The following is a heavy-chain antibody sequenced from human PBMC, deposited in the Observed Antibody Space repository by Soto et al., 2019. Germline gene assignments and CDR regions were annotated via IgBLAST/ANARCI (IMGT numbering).Heavy chain of an antibody. J-gene: IGHJ4*02. CDR3: AKDLDMSYDSSGYTDY. CDR2: ISGSGGST. V-gene: IGHV3-23*01. Sequence: PGGSLRLSCAASGFTFSSYAMSWVRQAPGKGLEWVSAISGSGGSTYYADSVKGRFTISRDNSKNTLYLQMNSLRAEDTAVYYCAKDLDMSYDSSGYTDYWGQGTLVTVSS. CDR1: GFTFSSYA. D-gene: IGHD3-22*01.